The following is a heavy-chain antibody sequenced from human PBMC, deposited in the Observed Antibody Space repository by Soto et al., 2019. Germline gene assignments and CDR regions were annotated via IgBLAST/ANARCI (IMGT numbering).Heavy chain of an antibody. Sequence: GASVKVSCKASGYTFTSYAMHWVRQAPGQRLEWMGWINAGNGNTKYSQKFQGRVTITRDTSASTAYMELSSLRSEDTAVYYCARAQTPQILVVITPFDYWGQGTLVTVSS. D-gene: IGHD3-22*01. CDR3: ARAQTPQILVVITPFDY. CDR2: INAGNGNT. J-gene: IGHJ4*02. CDR1: GYTFTSYA. V-gene: IGHV1-3*01.